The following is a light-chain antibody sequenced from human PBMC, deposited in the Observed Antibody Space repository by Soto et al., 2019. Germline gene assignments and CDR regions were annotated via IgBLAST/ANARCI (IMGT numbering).Light chain of an antibody. CDR2: GTS. V-gene: IGKV1-39*01. J-gene: IGKJ5*01. Sequence: DIPMTQSPSFLSASVGDRVTISCRASQAINTYLNWYQQKPGKAPKLLIYGTSDLQNGAPSRFSGGGSGTDFTPTISSLPPEYVAKYYCKQSYSTLLITFGQGTPLE. CDR1: QAINTY. CDR3: KQSYSTLLIT.